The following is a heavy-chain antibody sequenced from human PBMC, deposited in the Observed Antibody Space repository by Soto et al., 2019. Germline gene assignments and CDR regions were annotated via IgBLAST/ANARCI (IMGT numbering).Heavy chain of an antibody. CDR1: GFTFSNYS. CDR2: ISRSSSHI. J-gene: IGHJ4*02. D-gene: IGHD2-21*02. Sequence: GSLRLSCAASGFTFSNYSMNWVRQTPGKGLEWVSSISRSSSHIYYADSVKGRLTISRDNAKNSLYLQMNSLRAEDTAVYYCARDAVGMVLTAIPRIDFWGQGTLVTVSS. V-gene: IGHV3-21*01. CDR3: ARDAVGMVLTAIPRIDF.